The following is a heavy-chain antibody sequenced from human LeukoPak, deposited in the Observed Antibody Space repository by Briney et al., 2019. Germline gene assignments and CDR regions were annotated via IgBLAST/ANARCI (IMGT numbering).Heavy chain of an antibody. CDR2: INSDGSST. CDR3: ARAGVGATYYFDY. D-gene: IGHD1-26*01. V-gene: IGHV3-74*01. J-gene: IGHJ4*02. CDR1: GFTFSSYW. Sequence: GGSLRLSCAAPGFTFSSYWMHWVRQAPGKGLVWVSRINSDGSSTSYADSVKGRFTISRDNAKNTLYLQMNSLRAEDTAVYYCARAGVGATYYFDYWGQGTLVTVSS.